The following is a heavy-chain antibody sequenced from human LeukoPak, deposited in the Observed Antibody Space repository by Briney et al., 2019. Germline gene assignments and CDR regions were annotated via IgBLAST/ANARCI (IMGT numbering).Heavy chain of an antibody. CDR2: FDLDGAGET. D-gene: IGHD2-2*01. CDR3: AMGDPYQLLEY. CDR1: GYSLTGVS. J-gene: IGHJ4*02. V-gene: IGHV1-24*01. Sequence: ASVKVSCKVSGYSLTGVSKYWVRQAPGKGLEWMGGFDLDGAGETFFAQEFEGRVTMTEDTSTDTVYMELSSLRSDDTAVYYCAMGDPYQLLEYWGQGTLVTVSS.